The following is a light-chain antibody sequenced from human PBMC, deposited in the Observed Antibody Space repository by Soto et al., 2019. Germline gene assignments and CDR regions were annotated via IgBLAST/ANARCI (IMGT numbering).Light chain of an antibody. V-gene: IGKV3-15*01. CDR1: QSVSSN. Sequence: IVMTQSPASLSVSPGERATLSCRASQSVSSNLAWYQQKPGQAPRLLIYGASTRATGIPARFSGSVSGTEFTLTISSLQSEDFAVYYCQPYNNWPPITFGPGTKVDIK. CDR3: QPYNNWPPIT. CDR2: GAS. J-gene: IGKJ3*01.